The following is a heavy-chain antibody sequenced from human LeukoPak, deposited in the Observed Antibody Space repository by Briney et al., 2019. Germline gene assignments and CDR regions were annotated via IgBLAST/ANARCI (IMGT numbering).Heavy chain of an antibody. CDR3: ARQLSYSSGWYSDY. CDR2: IYYSGST. V-gene: IGHV4-39*01. CDR1: GGSISSSSYY. Sequence: PSETLSLTCTVSGGSISSSSYYWGWIRQPPGKGLEWIGSIYYSGSTYYNPSLKSRVTISVDTSKNQFSLKLSSVTAADTAVYYCARQLSYSSGWYSDYWGQGTLVTVSS. D-gene: IGHD6-19*01. J-gene: IGHJ4*02.